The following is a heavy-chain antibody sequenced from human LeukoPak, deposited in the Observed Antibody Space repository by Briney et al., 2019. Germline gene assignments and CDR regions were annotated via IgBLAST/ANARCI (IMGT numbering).Heavy chain of an antibody. CDR3: ARVLDYYGSGSRDFDY. CDR1: GGSISSYY. D-gene: IGHD3-10*01. CDR2: IYTSGST. V-gene: IGHV4-4*07. J-gene: IGHJ4*02. Sequence: SETLSLTCTVSGGSISSYYWSWIRQPAGKGLEWIGRIYTSGSTNYNPSLKSRVTMSVDTSKNQFSLKLSSVTAADTAVYYCARVLDYYGSGSRDFDYWSQGTLVTVSS.